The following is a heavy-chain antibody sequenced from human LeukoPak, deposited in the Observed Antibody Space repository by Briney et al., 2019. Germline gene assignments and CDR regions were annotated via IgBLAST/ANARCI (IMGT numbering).Heavy chain of an antibody. J-gene: IGHJ4*02. D-gene: IGHD5-18*01. Sequence: GGSLRLSCAASGFXFRSYWIHWVRQAPGKGLVWVSRINSDGSSTSYADSVKGRFTISRDNAKNTLYLQMNSLRAEDTAVYYCARVALEAGSTTMVTGGFDYWGQGSLVTVSS. CDR3: ARVALEAGSTTMVTGGFDY. V-gene: IGHV3-74*01. CDR1: GFXFRSYW. CDR2: INSDGSST.